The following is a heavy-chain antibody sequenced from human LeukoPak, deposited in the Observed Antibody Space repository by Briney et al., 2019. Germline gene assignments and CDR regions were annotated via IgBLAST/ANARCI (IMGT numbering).Heavy chain of an antibody. J-gene: IGHJ4*02. CDR2: MNPNSGNT. Sequence: ASVKVSCKASGYTFTSYDINWVRQATGQGLEWMGWMNPNSGNTGYAQKFQGRVTMTRNTSISTAYMELSSLRSEDTAVYYCARPPDDYGVYGELTTFDYWGQGTLVTVSS. V-gene: IGHV1-8*01. CDR3: ARPPDDYGVYGELTTFDY. D-gene: IGHD4-17*01. CDR1: GYTFTSYD.